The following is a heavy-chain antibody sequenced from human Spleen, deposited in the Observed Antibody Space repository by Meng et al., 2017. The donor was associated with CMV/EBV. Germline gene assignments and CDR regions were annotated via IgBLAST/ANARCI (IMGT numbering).Heavy chain of an antibody. J-gene: IGHJ4*01. V-gene: IGHV4-31*02. Sequence: NSSGGYYWSWNRQHPGKGLEWSGYIYYRGSPDYNPSLKSRVTISLDTSKNQFSLNLSSVTVADTAVYYCARDRGGHSGYSFATGFDHWGRGILVTVSS. CDR2: IYYRGSP. CDR1: NSSGGYY. D-gene: IGHD5-12*01. CDR3: ARDRGGHSGYSFATGFDH.